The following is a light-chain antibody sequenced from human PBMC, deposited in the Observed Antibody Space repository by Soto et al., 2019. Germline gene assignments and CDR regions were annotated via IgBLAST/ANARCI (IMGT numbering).Light chain of an antibody. J-gene: IGKJ4*01. V-gene: IGKV1-5*03. CDR1: QSISGW. CDR3: QQYNRFSA. CDR2: KAS. Sequence: DIQMTQSPSTLSAYVGDRVTITCRASQSISGWLAWYQQKPGKAPRLLIYKASTLESGVPSRFSGSGSGTEFSLTFSSLQPDDFATYYCQQYNRFSAFGGGTKVDIK.